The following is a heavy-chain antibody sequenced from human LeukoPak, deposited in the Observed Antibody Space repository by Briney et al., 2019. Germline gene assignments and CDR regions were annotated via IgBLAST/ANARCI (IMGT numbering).Heavy chain of an antibody. CDR2: INHSGCT. J-gene: IGHJ2*01. CDR3: ARAKAVAGHFDL. Sequence: SETLSLTCAVYGGSFSGYYWSWIRQPPGKGLEWIGEINHSGCTNYNPSLKSRVTISVDTSKNQFSLKLSSVTAADTAVYYCARAKAVAGHFDLWGRGTLVTVSS. D-gene: IGHD6-19*01. CDR1: GGSFSGYY. V-gene: IGHV4-34*01.